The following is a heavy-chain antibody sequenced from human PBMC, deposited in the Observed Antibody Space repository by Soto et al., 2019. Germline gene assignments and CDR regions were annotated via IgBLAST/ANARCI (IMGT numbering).Heavy chain of an antibody. CDR1: CDSISSGGHS. V-gene: IGHV4-30-2*01. CDR3: ARRIAVRRRKKWFEP. D-gene: IGHD6-6*01. J-gene: IGHJ5*02. CDR2: TYPSGIT. Sequence: QLQLQESGSGLVKPAQSLSLTCAVYCDSISSGGHSWSWIRHPPGQGLVWIGYTYPSGITYYNPYIENRVPLSVDRPKKQFSLKLTSVTAADTAVYSCARRIAVRRRKKWFEPWGPGMLVRVSS.